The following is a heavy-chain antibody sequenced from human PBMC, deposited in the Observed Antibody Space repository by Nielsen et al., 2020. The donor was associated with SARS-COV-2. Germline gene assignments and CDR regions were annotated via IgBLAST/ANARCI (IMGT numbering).Heavy chain of an antibody. V-gene: IGHV5-10-1*01. CDR2: IDPSDSYT. CDR1: GYSFTSYW. D-gene: IGHD3-3*01. Sequence: GESLKISCKGSGYSFTSYWISWVRQMPGKGLEWMGRIDPSDSYTNYSPSFQGHVTISVDKSISTAYLQWSSLKASDTAMYYCARHGGYDFWSGYYTGLDYWGQGTLVTVSS. J-gene: IGHJ4*02. CDR3: ARHGGYDFWSGYYTGLDY.